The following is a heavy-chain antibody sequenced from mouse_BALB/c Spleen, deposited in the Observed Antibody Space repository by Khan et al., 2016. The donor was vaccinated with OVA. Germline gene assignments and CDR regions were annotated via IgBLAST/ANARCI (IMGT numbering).Heavy chain of an antibody. D-gene: IGHD2-10*02. J-gene: IGHJ4*01. V-gene: IGHV1-87*01. CDR1: GYTFTSYW. CDR2: TYPGDGDT. Sequence: QIQLVQSGAELARPGASVKLSCKASGYTFTSYWMQWVKQRPGQTLEWIGATYPGDGDTRYTQKFKGKATLTADKSSSTAYMQLSSLASEDSAVYYCARGGLVPYTLAYWGQGTSVTVSS. CDR3: ARGGLVPYTLAY.